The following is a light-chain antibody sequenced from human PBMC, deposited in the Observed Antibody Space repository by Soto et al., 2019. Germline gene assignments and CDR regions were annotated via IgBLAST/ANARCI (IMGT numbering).Light chain of an antibody. CDR3: QQYDSSPIT. V-gene: IGKV3-20*01. Sequence: ELVLTPCPCTLTLSPGERATLSCRASQSVSSSYLVWHQQKPGQAPRVVIYGASNRATGIPERFSGSGSGTDFTLTISRLEPEDFEVYYCQQYDSSPITFGQGTRLEIK. CDR2: GAS. J-gene: IGKJ5*01. CDR1: QSVSSSY.